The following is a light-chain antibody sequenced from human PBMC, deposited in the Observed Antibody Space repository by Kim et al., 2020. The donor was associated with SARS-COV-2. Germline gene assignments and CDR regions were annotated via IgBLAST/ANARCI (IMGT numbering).Light chain of an antibody. CDR3: YSPDSNGKYWV. J-gene: IGLJ3*02. CDR2: EEI. CDR1: ALGKKY. Sequence: SYELTQPPSVSVSPGQTARITCSGEALGKKYAYWYQQKSGQAPVLVIYEEIKRPSGIPERFSGSSSGTIATLTISGAQAEDEADYYCYSPDSNGKYWVFGGGTQLTVL. V-gene: IGLV3-10*01.